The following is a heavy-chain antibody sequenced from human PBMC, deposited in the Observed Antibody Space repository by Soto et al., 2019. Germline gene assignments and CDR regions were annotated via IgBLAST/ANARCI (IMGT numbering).Heavy chain of an antibody. D-gene: IGHD1-1*01. Sequence: GESLKISCAASGFTFDSSWMHWVRQAAGKGLVWVSRINGDGTSTSYADSVKGRFTISRDNAKNTLYLQMDSLRVEDTAVYYCTRWDYNSANAFHIWGQGTMVTVSS. CDR2: INGDGTST. CDR3: TRWDYNSANAFHI. CDR1: GFTFDSSW. V-gene: IGHV3-74*01. J-gene: IGHJ3*02.